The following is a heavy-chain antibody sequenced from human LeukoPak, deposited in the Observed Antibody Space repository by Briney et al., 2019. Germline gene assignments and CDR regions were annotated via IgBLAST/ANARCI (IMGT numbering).Heavy chain of an antibody. CDR1: GGSISSGSYY. V-gene: IGHV4-61*02. Sequence: PSETLSLTCTVSGGSISSGSYYWSWIRQPAGKGLEWIGRIYTSGSTNYNPSLKSRVTISVDTSKNQFSLKLSSVTAADTAAYYCARGPHSSSWYADAFDIWGQGTMVTVSS. CDR3: ARGPHSSSWYADAFDI. J-gene: IGHJ3*02. CDR2: IYTSGST. D-gene: IGHD6-13*01.